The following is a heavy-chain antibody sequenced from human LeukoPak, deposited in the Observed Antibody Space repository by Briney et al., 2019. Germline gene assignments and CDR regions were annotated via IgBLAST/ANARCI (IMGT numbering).Heavy chain of an antibody. CDR3: ARVRGYSYGYGLDY. V-gene: IGHV3-7*01. Sequence: GGSLRLSCAASGFTFSSYWMSWVRQAPGKGLEWVANIKQDGSEKYYVDSVKGRFTISRDNAKNSLYLQMNSLRAEDTAVYYCARVRGYSYGYGLDYWGQGTLVTVSS. CDR1: GFTFSSYW. CDR2: IKQDGSEK. J-gene: IGHJ4*02. D-gene: IGHD5-18*01.